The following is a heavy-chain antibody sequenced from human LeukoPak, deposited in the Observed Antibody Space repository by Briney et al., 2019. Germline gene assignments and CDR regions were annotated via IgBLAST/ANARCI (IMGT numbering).Heavy chain of an antibody. CDR1: GYSFTTYY. V-gene: IGHV1-46*01. CDR2: INPTGGST. Sequence: ASVKVSCKASGYSFTTYYMHWVRQAPGQGLEWMGIINPTGGSTNYAQKFEGRVTMTRDTSTSTVYMELSSLRSEDTAVYYCARERYCSGGNCFVTYYYGMDVWGQGTTVTVSS. CDR3: ARERYCSGGNCFVTYYYGMDV. J-gene: IGHJ6*02. D-gene: IGHD2-15*01.